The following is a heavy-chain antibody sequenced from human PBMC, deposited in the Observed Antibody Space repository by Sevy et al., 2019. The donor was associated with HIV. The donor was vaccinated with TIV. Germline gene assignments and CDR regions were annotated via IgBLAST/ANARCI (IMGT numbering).Heavy chain of an antibody. Sequence: ASVKVSCKASGYTFTGYYMHWVRQAPGQGLEWMGWINPNSGGTNYAQKFQGGVTMTRDTSISTAYMGLSRLRSDDTAVYYCAVVPDPDTYYYDSSGPYGMDVWGQGTTVTVSS. J-gene: IGHJ6*02. CDR3: AVVPDPDTYYYDSSGPYGMDV. D-gene: IGHD3-22*01. V-gene: IGHV1-2*02. CDR2: INPNSGGT. CDR1: GYTFTGYY.